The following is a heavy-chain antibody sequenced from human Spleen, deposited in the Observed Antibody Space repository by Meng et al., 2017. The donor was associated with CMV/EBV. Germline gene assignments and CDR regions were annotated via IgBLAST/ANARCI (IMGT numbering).Heavy chain of an antibody. CDR1: GFTFSSYL. Sequence: GGSLRLSCAASGFTFSSYLMHWVRQAPGMGLEWVSRINSDGSGTTYADSVKGRFTISRDNAKTTVYLQMSSLRAEDTAVYYCARVSSAYSGTYHDYYGMDVWGQGTTVTVSS. CDR2: INSDGSGT. CDR3: ARVSSAYSGTYHDYYGMDV. V-gene: IGHV3-74*01. D-gene: IGHD1-26*01. J-gene: IGHJ6*02.